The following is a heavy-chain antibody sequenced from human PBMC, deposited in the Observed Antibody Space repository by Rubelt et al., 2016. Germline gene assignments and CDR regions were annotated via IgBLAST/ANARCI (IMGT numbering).Heavy chain of an antibody. CDR2: INHSGST. J-gene: IGHJ3*02. D-gene: IGHD3-10*01. V-gene: IGHV4-34*01. CDR1: GGSFSGYY. Sequence: QVQLQQWGAGLLKPSETLSLTCAVYGGSFSGYYWSWIRQPPGKGLEWIGEINHSGSTNYNPSLKSRVTISVDTSNNQFSLNLSSVTAADTAVYYCASLYGSGSYYYDAFDIWGQGTMVTVSS. CDR3: ASLYGSGSYYYDAFDI.